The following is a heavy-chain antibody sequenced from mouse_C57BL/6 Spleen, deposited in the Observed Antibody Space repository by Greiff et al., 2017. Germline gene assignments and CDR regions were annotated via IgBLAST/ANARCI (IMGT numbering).Heavy chain of an antibody. CDR2: IDPENGDT. CDR1: GFNIKDDY. CDR3: TTGTDGGFAY. J-gene: IGHJ3*01. V-gene: IGHV14-4*01. Sequence: VQLQQSGAELVRPGASVKLSCTASGFNIKDDYMHWVKQRPEQGLEWIGWIDPENGDTEYASKFQGKATITADTSSNTAYLQLSSLTSDDTAVYYCTTGTDGGFAYWGQGTLVTVSA.